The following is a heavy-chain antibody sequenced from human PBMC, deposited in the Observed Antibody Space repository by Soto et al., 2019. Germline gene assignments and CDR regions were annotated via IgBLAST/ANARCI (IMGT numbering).Heavy chain of an antibody. J-gene: IGHJ5*02. CDR1: GYTFTSYA. V-gene: IGHV1-3*01. CDR2: INAGNGNT. Sequence: EASVKVSCKASGYTFTSYAMPWVRQAPGQRLEWMGWINAGNGNTKYSQKFQGRVTITRDTSASTAYMELSSLRSEDTAVYYCAREAPSSYGSGSYNYNWFDPWGQGTLVTVSS. D-gene: IGHD3-10*01. CDR3: AREAPSSYGSGSYNYNWFDP.